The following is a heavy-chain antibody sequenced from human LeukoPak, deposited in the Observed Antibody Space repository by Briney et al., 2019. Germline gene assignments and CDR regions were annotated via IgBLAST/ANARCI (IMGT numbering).Heavy chain of an antibody. V-gene: IGHV1-46*01. CDR1: GYTFTSYD. J-gene: IGHJ6*03. Sequence: ASVKVSCKASGYTFTSYDINWVRQAPGQGLEWMGIINPSGGSTSYAQKFQGRVTMTRDTSTSTVYMELSSLRSEDTAVYYCARAPVTTGPYYYYMDVWGEGTTVTVSS. D-gene: IGHD4-17*01. CDR3: ARAPVTTGPYYYYMDV. CDR2: INPSGGST.